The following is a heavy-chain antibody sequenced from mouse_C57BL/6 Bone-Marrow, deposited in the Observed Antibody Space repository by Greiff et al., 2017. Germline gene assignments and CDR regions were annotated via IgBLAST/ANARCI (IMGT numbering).Heavy chain of an antibody. Sequence: QVQLQQSGAELVRPGTSVQVSCKASGYAFTNYLIEWVKQRPGQGLEWIGVINPGSGGTNYNEKFKGKATLTADKSSSTAYMQLSSLTSEDSAVYFCARSRGLRRQFAYWGQGTLVTVSA. CDR1: GYAFTNYL. CDR2: INPGSGGT. D-gene: IGHD2-4*01. J-gene: IGHJ3*01. CDR3: ARSRGLRRQFAY. V-gene: IGHV1-54*01.